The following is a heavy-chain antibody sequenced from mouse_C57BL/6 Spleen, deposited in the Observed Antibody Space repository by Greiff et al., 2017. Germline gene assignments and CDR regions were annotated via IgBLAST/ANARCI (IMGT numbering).Heavy chain of an antibody. V-gene: IGHV1-64*01. J-gene: IGHJ3*01. D-gene: IGHD2-4*01. CDR2: IHPNSGST. CDR1: GYTFTSYW. Sequence: QVQLKQPGAELVKPGASVKLSCKASGYTFTSYWMHWVKQRPGQGLEWIGMIHPNSGSTNYNEKFKSKATLTVDKSSSTAYMQLSSLTSEDSAVYYCARSIYYDYRAYWGQGTLVTVSA. CDR3: ARSIYYDYRAY.